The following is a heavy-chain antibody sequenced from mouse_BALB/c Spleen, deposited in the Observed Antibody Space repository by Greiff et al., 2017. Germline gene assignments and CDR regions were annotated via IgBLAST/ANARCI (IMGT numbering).Heavy chain of an antibody. V-gene: IGHV1-69*02. CDR2: IDPSDSYT. Sequence: QVQLQQPGAELVKPGASVKLSCKASGYTFTSYWMHWVKQRPGQGLEWIGEIDPSDSYTNYNQKFKGKATLTVDKSSSTAYMQLSSLTSEDSAVYYCARAYGTFFAYRGQGTLVTVSA. CDR3: ARAYGTFFAY. CDR1: GYTFTSYW. J-gene: IGHJ3*01. D-gene: IGHD1-1*01.